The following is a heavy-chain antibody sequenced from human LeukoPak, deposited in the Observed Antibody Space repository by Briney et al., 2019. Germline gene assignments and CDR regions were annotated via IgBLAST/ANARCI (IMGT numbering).Heavy chain of an antibody. CDR2: IKIKSNGGTT. V-gene: IGHV3-15*01. Sequence: KPGGSLRLSCAASGFTFNNAWMSWVRQAPGKGLEWVGRIKIKSNGGTTDYAAPVKGRFTISRDDSKDTLYLQMNSLKTEDTALYYCTTVGLSGYYDGNGYYYFDYWGQGTLVTVSS. CDR1: GFTFNNAW. D-gene: IGHD3-22*01. CDR3: TTVGLSGYYDGNGYYYFDY. J-gene: IGHJ4*02.